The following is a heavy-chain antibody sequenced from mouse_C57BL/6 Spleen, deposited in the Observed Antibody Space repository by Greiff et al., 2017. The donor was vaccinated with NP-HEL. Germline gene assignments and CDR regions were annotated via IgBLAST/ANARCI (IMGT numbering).Heavy chain of an antibody. CDR2: IDPEDGET. J-gene: IGHJ1*03. D-gene: IGHD1-1*01. CDR1: GFNIKDYY. CDR3: ARRYGSSYWYFDV. Sequence: VQLQQSGAELVKPGASVKLSCTASGFNIKDYYMHWVKQRTEQGLAWIGRIDPEDGETKYAPKFQGKATITADTSSNTAYLQLSSLTSEDTAVYYCARRYGSSYWYFDVWGTGTTVTVSS. V-gene: IGHV14-2*01.